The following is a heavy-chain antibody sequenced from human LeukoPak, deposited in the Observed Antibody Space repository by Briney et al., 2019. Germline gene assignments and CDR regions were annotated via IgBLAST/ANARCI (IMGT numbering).Heavy chain of an antibody. Sequence: PSETLSLTCAVYGGSFSGYYWSWIRQPAGKGLEWIGRIYTSGSTNYNPSLKSRVTISVDTSKNQFSLKLSSVTAADTAVYYCARADVLRYFDPWGQGTLVTVSS. J-gene: IGHJ5*02. D-gene: IGHD3-9*01. V-gene: IGHV4-59*10. CDR2: IYTSGST. CDR1: GGSFSGYY. CDR3: ARADVLRYFDP.